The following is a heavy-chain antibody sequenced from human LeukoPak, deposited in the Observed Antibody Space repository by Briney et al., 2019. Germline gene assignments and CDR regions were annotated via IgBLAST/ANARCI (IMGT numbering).Heavy chain of an antibody. CDR3: ARADFWSGYYSY. Sequence: TSQTLSLTCTVSSGSISSGGYYWSWIRQHPGKGLEWIGYIYYSGSTYYNPSLKSRVTISVDTSKNQFSLKLSSVTAADTAVYYYARADFWSGYYSYWGQGTLVTVSS. CDR2: IYYSGST. V-gene: IGHV4-31*03. CDR1: SGSISSGGYY. D-gene: IGHD3-3*01. J-gene: IGHJ4*02.